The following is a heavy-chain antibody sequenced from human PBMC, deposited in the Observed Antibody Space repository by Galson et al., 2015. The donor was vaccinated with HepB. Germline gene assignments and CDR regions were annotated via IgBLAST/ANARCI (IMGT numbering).Heavy chain of an antibody. CDR1: GFTFSSYT. J-gene: IGHJ4*02. CDR2: ISSGNSYI. Sequence: SLRLSCAASGFTFSSYTMNWVRQAPGKGLESVSFISSGNSYIYYTDSVKGRFTISRDNAKNSLYLQMNSLRAEDTAVYYCASGTYDSPFDYWGQGTLVTVSS. V-gene: IGHV3-21*01. CDR3: ASGTYDSPFDY. D-gene: IGHD3-3*01.